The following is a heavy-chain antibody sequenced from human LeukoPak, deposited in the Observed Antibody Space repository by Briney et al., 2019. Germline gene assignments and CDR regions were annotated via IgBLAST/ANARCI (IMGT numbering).Heavy chain of an antibody. CDR3: AREGGPYYYDSSGYPYFDY. V-gene: IGHV3-7*01. CDR1: GFTFSSYW. J-gene: IGHJ4*02. Sequence: GGSLSLSCAASGFTFSSYWMSWVRQAPGKGLEWVANIKQDGSEKYYVDSVKGRFTISRGNAKNSLYLQMNSLRAEDTAVYYCAREGGPYYYDSSGYPYFDYWGQGTLVTVSS. D-gene: IGHD3-22*01. CDR2: IKQDGSEK.